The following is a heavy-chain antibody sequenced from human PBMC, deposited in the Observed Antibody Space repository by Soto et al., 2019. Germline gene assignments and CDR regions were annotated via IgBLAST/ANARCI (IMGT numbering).Heavy chain of an antibody. V-gene: IGHV3-30-3*01. D-gene: IGHD3-3*01. Sequence: GGSLRLSCAASGFTFSSYAMHWVRQAPGKGLEWVAVISYDGSNKYYADSVKGRFTISRDNSKNTLYLQMNSLRAEDTAVYYCARDLAYYDFWSGYYMTGRYYYYGMDVWGQGTTVTVSS. CDR2: ISYDGSNK. CDR3: ARDLAYYDFWSGYYMTGRYYYYGMDV. CDR1: GFTFSSYA. J-gene: IGHJ6*02.